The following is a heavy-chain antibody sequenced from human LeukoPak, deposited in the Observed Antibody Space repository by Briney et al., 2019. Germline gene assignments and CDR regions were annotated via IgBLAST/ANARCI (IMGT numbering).Heavy chain of an antibody. CDR3: AKDLADP. CDR2: ISGSGGST. CDR1: GLIVSSNY. Sequence: GGSLRLSCAASGLIVSSNYMSWVRQAPGKGLEWVSAISGSGGSTYYADSVKGRFTISRDNSKNTLYLQMNSLRAEDTAVYYCAKDLADPWGQGTLVTVSS. J-gene: IGHJ5*02. V-gene: IGHV3-23*01.